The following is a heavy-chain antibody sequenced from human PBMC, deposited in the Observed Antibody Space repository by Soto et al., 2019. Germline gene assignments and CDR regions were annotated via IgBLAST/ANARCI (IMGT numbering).Heavy chain of an antibody. V-gene: IGHV4-30-4*01. J-gene: IGHJ5*01. CDR2: IYKSATT. D-gene: IGHD2-15*01. Sequence: PSETLSLTCPVSGDSISSVDYCWSCSLQPPGQALEYIGYIYKSATTYYNPSFESRVAISLDTSKSQFSLNVTSVTAADTAVYFCARGRYCLTGRCFPNWFDSWGQGTLVTV. CDR1: GDSISSVDYC. CDR3: ARGRYCLTGRCFPNWFDS.